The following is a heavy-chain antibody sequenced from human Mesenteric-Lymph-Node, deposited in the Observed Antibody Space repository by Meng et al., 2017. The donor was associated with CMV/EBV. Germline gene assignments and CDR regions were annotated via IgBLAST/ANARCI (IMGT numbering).Heavy chain of an antibody. J-gene: IGHJ2*01. CDR3: ARDHGGNSDWYFDL. Sequence: AASGFTFSSYAMTWVRQAPGKGLEWVSEISSTGGDTYYADSVKGRFTISRDNSKNTLYLQMNSLRAEDTAVYYCARDHGGNSDWYFDLWGRGTLVTVS. V-gene: IGHV3-23*01. D-gene: IGHD4-23*01. CDR1: GFTFSSYA. CDR2: ISSTGGDT.